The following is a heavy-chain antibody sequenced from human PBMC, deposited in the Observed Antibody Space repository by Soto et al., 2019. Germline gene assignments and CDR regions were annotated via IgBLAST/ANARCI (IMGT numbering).Heavy chain of an antibody. V-gene: IGHV4-4*02. D-gene: IGHD2-2*01. CDR1: GDSISGSQW. Sequence: SETLSLTCAVSGDSISGSQWWSWVRLPPGKGLEWIGEISHTGTTNYNPSLKSRVTMSVDKPKNQFSLNLTSVTAADTAVYYCARVISSRDGCFDYWGQGTVVTVSS. J-gene: IGHJ4*02. CDR2: ISHTGTT. CDR3: ARVISSRDGCFDY.